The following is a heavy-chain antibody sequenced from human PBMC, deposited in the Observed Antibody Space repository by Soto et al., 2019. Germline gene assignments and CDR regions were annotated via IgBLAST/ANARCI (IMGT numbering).Heavy chain of an antibody. CDR2: ISYDGSNK. Sequence: QVQLVESGGGVVQPGRSLRLSCAASGFTFSSYAMHWVRQAPGKGLEWMAVISYDGSNKYYADSVKGRFTISRDNSKNTLYLQMNSMRAEDTAVYYGAHIAVATFFDYWGQGTLVTVSS. V-gene: IGHV3-30-3*01. CDR1: GFTFSSYA. CDR3: AHIAVATFFDY. D-gene: IGHD6-19*01. J-gene: IGHJ4*02.